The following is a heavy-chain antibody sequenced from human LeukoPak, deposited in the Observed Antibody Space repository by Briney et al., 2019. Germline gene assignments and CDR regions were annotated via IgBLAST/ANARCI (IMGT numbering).Heavy chain of an antibody. V-gene: IGHV1-18*01. CDR3: ARDSLLWFGELEGYFDY. D-gene: IGHD3-10*01. CDR2: ISAYNGNT. J-gene: IGHJ4*02. Sequence: ASVKVSCKASGYTFTSYGISWVRQAPGQGLEWMGWISAYNGNTNYAQKLQGRVTMTTDTSTSTAYMELGSLRSDDTAVYYCARDSLLWFGELEGYFDYWGQGTLVTVSS. CDR1: GYTFTSYG.